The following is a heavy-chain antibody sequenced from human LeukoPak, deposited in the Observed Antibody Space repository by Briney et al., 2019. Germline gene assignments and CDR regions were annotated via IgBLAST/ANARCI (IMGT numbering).Heavy chain of an antibody. CDR3: ARDLASNTGWEFDY. J-gene: IGHJ4*02. D-gene: IGHD6-19*01. CDR1: GFTVSSNY. CDR2: IYGGGST. V-gene: IGHV3-53*01. Sequence: GGSLRLSCAASGFTVSSNYMNWVRQAPGKGLEWVSLIYGGGSTYYADSVKGRFTISRDNSKNTLYLQMNSLRAEDTAVYYCARDLASNTGWEFDYRGQGTLVTVSS.